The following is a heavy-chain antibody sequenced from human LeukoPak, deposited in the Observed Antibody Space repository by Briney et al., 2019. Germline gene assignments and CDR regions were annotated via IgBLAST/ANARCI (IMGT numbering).Heavy chain of an antibody. CDR2: ISSSGSTI. Sequence: GGTLRLSCVASGFTFSSYGVSWVRQAPGKGLEWVSYISSSGSTIYYADSVKGRFTISRDNAKNSLYLQMNSLRAEDTAMYYCARGHYYYYYYMDVWGKGTTVTVSS. V-gene: IGHV3-48*04. J-gene: IGHJ6*03. CDR3: ARGHYYYYYYMDV. CDR1: GFTFSSYG.